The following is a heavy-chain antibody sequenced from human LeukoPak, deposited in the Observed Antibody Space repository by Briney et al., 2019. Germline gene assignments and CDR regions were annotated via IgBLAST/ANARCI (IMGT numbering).Heavy chain of an antibody. CDR3: ARETYYAYDI. D-gene: IGHD3-10*01. Sequence: GGSLRLSCAASGFTFSTYNMNWVRQAPGKGLEWVSYISSGSNTIDYADSVKGRFTISRDNAKNSLYLQMNSLRAEDTAVYYCARETYYAYDIWGQGTMVTVSS. V-gene: IGHV3-48*01. CDR2: ISSGSNTI. J-gene: IGHJ3*02. CDR1: GFTFSTYN.